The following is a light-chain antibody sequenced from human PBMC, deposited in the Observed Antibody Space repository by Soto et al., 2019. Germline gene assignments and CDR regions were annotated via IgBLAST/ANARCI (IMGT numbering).Light chain of an antibody. CDR2: CTS. CDR1: QSIDNNH. V-gene: IGKV3-20*01. Sequence: EIVLTQSPGTLSLSPGERVTLSCRASQSIDNNHLAWYQQKPGQAPRLLIHCTSNRATGIPDRFSGSGSGTDFTLTFSRLEPEDFAVYYCEYYGTSITFGGGTKVDIK. J-gene: IGKJ4*01. CDR3: EYYGTSIT.